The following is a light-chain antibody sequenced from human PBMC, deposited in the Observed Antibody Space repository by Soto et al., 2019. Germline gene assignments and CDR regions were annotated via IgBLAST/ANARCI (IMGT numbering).Light chain of an antibody. CDR3: QQRSTWPPFS. CDR2: DAS. Sequence: ELVLTQSPGTLPLSPGERATLSCRASQTVRNNYLAWYQQKPGQAPRLLIYDASSRATGIPDRFSGSGSGTDFTLTISSLEPEDFAVYYCQQRSTWPPFSFGPGTKVDIK. V-gene: IGKV3D-20*02. J-gene: IGKJ3*01. CDR1: QTVRNNY.